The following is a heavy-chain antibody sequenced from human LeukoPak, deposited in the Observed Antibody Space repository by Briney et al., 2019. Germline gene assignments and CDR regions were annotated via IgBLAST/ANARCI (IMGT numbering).Heavy chain of an antibody. CDR2: FDPEDGET. CDR1: GNTLTELS. J-gene: IGHJ4*02. D-gene: IGHD1-26*01. CDR3: ATGRIVGATTEVDY. V-gene: IGHV1-24*01. Sequence: ASVKVSCKVSGNTLTELSMHWVRQAPGKGLEWMGGFDPEDGETIYAQKFQGRVTMTEDTSTDTAYMELSSLRSEDTAVYYCATGRIVGATTEVDYWGQGTLVTVSS.